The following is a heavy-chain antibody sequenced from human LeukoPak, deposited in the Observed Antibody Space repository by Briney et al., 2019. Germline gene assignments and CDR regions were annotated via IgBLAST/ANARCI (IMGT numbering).Heavy chain of an antibody. Sequence: PSETLSLTCAVSGVSFNNYYWSWVRQTPGKGLEWIGEINHSGYTNDSPSLRSRVTLSIDTSRKQFSLNLRSVTVADTGIYYCTRMTTGHDYWGQGTLVTVSS. J-gene: IGHJ4*02. CDR2: INHSGYT. CDR1: GVSFNNYY. CDR3: TRMTTGHDY. V-gene: IGHV4-34*01. D-gene: IGHD4-17*01.